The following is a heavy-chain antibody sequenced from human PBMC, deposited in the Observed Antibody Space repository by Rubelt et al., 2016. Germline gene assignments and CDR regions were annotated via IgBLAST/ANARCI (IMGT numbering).Heavy chain of an antibody. CDR2: INTNTGNP. V-gene: IGHV7-4-1*02. Sequence: QVQLVQSGSELKDPGASVTVSCKASGYSFSSYAMNWVRQAPGQGLEWMGWINTNTGNPTYAQGFTVRFVFSLDTSVSTAYLQISSLEADDTAVYYCAREGDYYYGMDVWGQGTTVTVSS. CDR1: GYSFSSYA. CDR3: AREGDYYYGMDV. J-gene: IGHJ6*02. D-gene: IGHD3-16*01.